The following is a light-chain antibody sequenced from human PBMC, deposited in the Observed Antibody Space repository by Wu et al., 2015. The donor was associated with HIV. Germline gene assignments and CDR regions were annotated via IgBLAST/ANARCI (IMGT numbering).Light chain of an antibody. J-gene: IGKJ5*01. CDR1: QSVSSY. Sequence: LTQSPATLSLSPGERATLSCRASQSVSSYLAWYQQKPGQAPRLLIYDASNRATGIPARFSGSGSGTDFTLTISSLEPEDFAVYYCQQRSNWPPITFGQGTRLEIK. V-gene: IGKV3-11*01. CDR2: DAS. CDR3: QQRSNWPPIT.